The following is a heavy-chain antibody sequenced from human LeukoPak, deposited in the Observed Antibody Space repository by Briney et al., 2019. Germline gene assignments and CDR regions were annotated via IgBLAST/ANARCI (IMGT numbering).Heavy chain of an antibody. J-gene: IGHJ4*02. V-gene: IGHV1-2*02. Sequence: ASVKVSCKASGYTFIGYYMHWVRQAPGQGLEWMGWINPNSGGTNYAQKFQGRVTMTTDTPISTAYMELSRLRSDDTAVYYCAREYYYDSSVGYWVQGTLVTVSA. CDR2: INPNSGGT. D-gene: IGHD3-22*01. CDR3: AREYYYDSSVGY. CDR1: GYTFIGYY.